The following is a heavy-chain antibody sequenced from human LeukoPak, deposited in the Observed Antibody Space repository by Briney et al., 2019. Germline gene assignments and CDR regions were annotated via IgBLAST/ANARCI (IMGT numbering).Heavy chain of an antibody. V-gene: IGHV4-59*01. D-gene: IGHD1-26*01. J-gene: IGHJ3*02. CDR2: IYYSGST. Sequence: SETLSLTYTVSGGSISSYYWSWIRQPPGRGLEWIGYIYYSGSTNYNPSLKSRVTISVDTSKNQFSLKLSSVTAADTAVYYCARGLGHDAFDIWGQGTMVTLSS. CDR1: GGSISSYY. CDR3: ARGLGHDAFDI.